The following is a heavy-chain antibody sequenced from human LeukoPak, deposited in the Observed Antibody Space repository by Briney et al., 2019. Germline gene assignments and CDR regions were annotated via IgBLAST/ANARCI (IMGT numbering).Heavy chain of an antibody. Sequence: GGSLRLSCAASGFTFSSYSMNWVRQAPGKGLEWVSSISSSSSYIYYADSVKGRFTISRDNAKNSLYLQMNSLRADDSAVYYCARDSSSLGVAFYIWGQRTMVTVSS. V-gene: IGHV3-21*01. CDR3: ARDSSSLGVAFYI. CDR1: GFTFSSYS. D-gene: IGHD6-6*01. J-gene: IGHJ3*02. CDR2: ISSSSSYI.